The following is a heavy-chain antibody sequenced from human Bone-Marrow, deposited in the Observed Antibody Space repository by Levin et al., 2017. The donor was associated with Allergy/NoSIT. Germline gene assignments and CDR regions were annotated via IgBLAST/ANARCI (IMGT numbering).Heavy chain of an antibody. CDR1: GFTFSTYA. Sequence: PGGSLRLSCAASGFTFSTYAMSWVRQAPGKGLEWVSVISGSGDSTYYGDSVKGRFTISRDNSKNTLYLQMNSLRAEDTAVYYCGKGHTGWELLQIDNWGQGTLVTVSS. J-gene: IGHJ4*02. CDR2: ISGSGDST. CDR3: GKGHTGWELLQIDN. V-gene: IGHV3-23*01. D-gene: IGHD1-26*01.